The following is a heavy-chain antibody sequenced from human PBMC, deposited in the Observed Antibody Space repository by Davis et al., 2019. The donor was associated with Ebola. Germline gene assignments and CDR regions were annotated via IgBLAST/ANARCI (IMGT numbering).Heavy chain of an antibody. V-gene: IGHV4-34*01. CDR3: ARAHPISGSYRY. CDR2: INHSGST. D-gene: IGHD1-26*01. J-gene: IGHJ4*02. CDR1: GGSFSGYY. Sequence: PSETLSLTCAVYGGSFSGYYWSWIRQPPGKGLEWIGEINHSGSTNYNPSLKSRVTISVDTSKNQFSLKLSSVTAADTAVYYCARAHPISGSYRYWGQGTLVTVSS.